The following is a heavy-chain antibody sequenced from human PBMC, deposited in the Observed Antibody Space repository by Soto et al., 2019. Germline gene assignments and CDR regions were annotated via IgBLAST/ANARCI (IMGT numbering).Heavy chain of an antibody. CDR3: ARDYYDSSGYWGGMDV. CDR2: ISSSSSYI. J-gene: IGHJ6*02. V-gene: IGHV3-21*01. CDR1: GFTFSSYS. D-gene: IGHD3-22*01. Sequence: EVQLVESGGGLVKPGGSLRLSCAASGFTFSSYSMNWVRQAPGKGLEWVSSISSSSSYIYCADSVKGRFTISRDNAKNSLYLQMNSLRAEDTAVYYCARDYYDSSGYWGGMDVWGQGTTVTVSS.